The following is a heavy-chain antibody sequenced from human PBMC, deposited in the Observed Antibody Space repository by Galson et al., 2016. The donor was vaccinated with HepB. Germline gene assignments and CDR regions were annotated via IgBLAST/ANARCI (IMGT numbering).Heavy chain of an antibody. J-gene: IGHJ5*02. D-gene: IGHD6-13*01. CDR3: ARDRGIAAGGWFDP. V-gene: IGHV3-21*01. Sequence: SLRLSCAASGFTFSNYYMHWVRQAPGRGLEWVSSISSSSKYIYYADSMKGRFTISRDNANNSLFLQMERLRADDTAVYYCARDRGIAAGGWFDPWGQGILVTVSS. CDR1: GFTFSNYY. CDR2: ISSSSKYI.